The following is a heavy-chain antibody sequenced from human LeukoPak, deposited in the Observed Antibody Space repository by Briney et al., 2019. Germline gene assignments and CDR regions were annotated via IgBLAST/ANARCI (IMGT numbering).Heavy chain of an antibody. CDR1: GFTFSDYY. J-gene: IGHJ6*03. Sequence: GGSLRLSCAASGFTFSDYYMSWIRQAPGKGLEWVSYISSSGSTIYYADSVKGRFTISRDNAKDSLYLQMNSLRAEDTAVYYCARDREWLRLRAYYYYMDVWGKGTTVTVSS. CDR3: ARDREWLRLRAYYYYMDV. CDR2: ISSSGSTI. D-gene: IGHD5-12*01. V-gene: IGHV3-11*04.